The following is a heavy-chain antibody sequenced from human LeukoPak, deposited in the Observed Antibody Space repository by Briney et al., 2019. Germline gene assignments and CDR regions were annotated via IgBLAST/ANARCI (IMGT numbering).Heavy chain of an antibody. CDR3: SRVPAGVVTVTPLDT. CDR2: ISTNIDSR. Sequence: GASVKVSYEASGCTIINCDITWPLPAPGQSLEWMGWISTNIDSRKYAQKFQGRVTRTTDTNTATAYIELRGLRSEEPAGYYFSRVPAGVVTVTPLDTWGQGTLVAVSS. D-gene: IGHD2-21*02. J-gene: IGHJ5*02. V-gene: IGHV1-18*04. CDR1: GCTIINCD.